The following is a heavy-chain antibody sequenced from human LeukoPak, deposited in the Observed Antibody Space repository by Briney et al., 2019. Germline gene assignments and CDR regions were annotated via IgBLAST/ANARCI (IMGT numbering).Heavy chain of an antibody. V-gene: IGHV3-33*01. Sequence: GGSLRLSCAASGFTFSSYGMHWVRQAPGKGLGWVAVIWYDGSNKYYADSVKGRFTISRDNSKNKLYLQMNILRVEDTAVYYCARGFDWFSNYFDYWGQGTLVTVSS. CDR1: GFTFSSYG. J-gene: IGHJ4*02. D-gene: IGHD3-9*01. CDR3: ARGFDWFSNYFDY. CDR2: IWYDGSNK.